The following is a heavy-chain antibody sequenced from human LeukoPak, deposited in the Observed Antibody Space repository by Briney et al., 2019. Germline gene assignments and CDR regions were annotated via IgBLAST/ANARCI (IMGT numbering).Heavy chain of an antibody. CDR3: ARDSGDSSGYYPPSFDY. CDR2: INPSGGST. D-gene: IGHD3-22*01. J-gene: IGHJ4*02. Sequence: ASVKVSCKASGYTFTSYYMHWVRQAPGQGLEWTGIINPSGGSTSYAQKFQGRVTMTRDTSTSTVYMELSSLRSEDTAVYYCARDSGDSSGYYPPSFDYWGQGTLVTVSS. V-gene: IGHV1-46*01. CDR1: GYTFTSYY.